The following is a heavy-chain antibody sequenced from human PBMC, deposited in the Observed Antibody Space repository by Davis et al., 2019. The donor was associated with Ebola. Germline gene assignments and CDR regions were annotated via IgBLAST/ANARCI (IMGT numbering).Heavy chain of an antibody. CDR3: ARGGKWNVRGFYNGLDV. CDR2: MGGAGDT. V-gene: IGHV3-13*01. D-gene: IGHD1-20*01. J-gene: IGHJ6*02. CDR1: EFTFSVYS. Sequence: GGSLRLSCSASEFTFSVYSMHWVRQRPGKGLEWVSGMGGAGDTYYPGSVKGRFTVSRENAKNSMYLQMNSLRAGDTAIYYCARGGKWNVRGFYNGLDVWGQGTTVTVSS.